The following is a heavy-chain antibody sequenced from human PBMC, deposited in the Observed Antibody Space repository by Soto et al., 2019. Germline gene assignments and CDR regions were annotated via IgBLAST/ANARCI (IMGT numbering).Heavy chain of an antibody. J-gene: IGHJ4*02. CDR1: GGSISSGGYY. CDR3: AKWVVPAGDY. V-gene: IGHV4-31*01. D-gene: IGHD2-2*01. Sequence: SETLSLTCTVSGGSISSGGYYWSWIRQHPRKGLEWIGYIYYSGSTYYNQSLKSQVTISVDTSKNQFSLKLSSVTAEDTAVYYCAKWVVPAGDYWGQGTLVTVSS. CDR2: IYYSGST.